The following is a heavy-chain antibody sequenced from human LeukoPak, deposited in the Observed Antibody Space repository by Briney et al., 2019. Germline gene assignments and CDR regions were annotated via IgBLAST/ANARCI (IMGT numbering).Heavy chain of an antibody. CDR3: ARAVMHSIVTNAFYS. CDR1: GFTFSSYW. J-gene: IGHJ3*02. Sequence: SGGSLALSCAASGFTFSSYWMSWVRQAPGKGLEWVANIKQDGSEKYYVDSVKGRFTISRDNDKNSLYLQMNSLRAEDTAVYYCARAVMHSIVTNAFYSWGQGTMVTVSS. CDR2: IKQDGSEK. D-gene: IGHD2-21*01. V-gene: IGHV3-7*01.